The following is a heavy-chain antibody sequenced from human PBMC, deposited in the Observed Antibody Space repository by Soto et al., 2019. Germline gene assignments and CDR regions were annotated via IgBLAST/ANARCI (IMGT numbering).Heavy chain of an antibody. CDR1: GGSISSYY. J-gene: IGHJ5*02. CDR2: IYYSGST. Sequence: XETLSLTCTVSGGSISSYYWSGIRQPPAKGLEWIGYIYYSGSTNYNPSLKSRVTISVDTSKNQFSLKLSSVTAADTAVYYCARDRLAAAGTRYRWFDPWGQGTLVTVSS. CDR3: ARDRLAAAGTRYRWFDP. V-gene: IGHV4-59*01. D-gene: IGHD6-13*01.